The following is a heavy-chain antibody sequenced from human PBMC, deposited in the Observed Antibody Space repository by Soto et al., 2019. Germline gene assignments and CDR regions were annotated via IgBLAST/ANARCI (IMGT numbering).Heavy chain of an antibody. Sequence: PGGSLRLSCAASGFTFSSYAMHWVRQAPGKGLEWVAVISYDGSNKYYADSVKDRFTISRDNSKNTLYLQMNSLRAEDTAVYYCARPPHCSGGSCYSFPLFYWGQGTLVTVSS. CDR1: GFTFSSYA. CDR3: ARPPHCSGGSCYSFPLFY. CDR2: ISYDGSNK. V-gene: IGHV3-30-3*01. D-gene: IGHD2-15*01. J-gene: IGHJ4*02.